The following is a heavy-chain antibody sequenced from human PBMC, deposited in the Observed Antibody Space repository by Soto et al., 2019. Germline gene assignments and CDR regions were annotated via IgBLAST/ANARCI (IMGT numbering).Heavy chain of an antibody. D-gene: IGHD3-10*01. CDR3: ARDLEVGGWFGELLFGFGAFDI. V-gene: IGHV4-31*03. Sequence: SETLSLTCTVSGGSISSGGYYWSWIRQHPGEGLEWIGYIYYSGSTYYNPSLKSRVTISVDTSKNQFSLKLSSVTAADTAVYYCARDLEVGGWFGELLFGFGAFDIWGQGTMVTVSS. J-gene: IGHJ3*02. CDR2: IYYSGST. CDR1: GGSISSGGYY.